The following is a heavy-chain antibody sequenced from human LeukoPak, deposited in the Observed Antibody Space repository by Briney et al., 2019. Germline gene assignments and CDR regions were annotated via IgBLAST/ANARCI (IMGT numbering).Heavy chain of an antibody. CDR1: GYTFTNYW. CDR2: IYPGDSDT. CDR3: ATSIFTSESTVFDY. Sequence: GESLEISCKGSGYTFTNYWIAWVRQMPGKGLEWMGIIYPGDSDTRYSPSFQGQVTFSADKSISTAYLQWSSLQASDTAMYYCATSIFTSESTVFDYWGQGTLVTVSS. J-gene: IGHJ4*02. V-gene: IGHV5-51*01.